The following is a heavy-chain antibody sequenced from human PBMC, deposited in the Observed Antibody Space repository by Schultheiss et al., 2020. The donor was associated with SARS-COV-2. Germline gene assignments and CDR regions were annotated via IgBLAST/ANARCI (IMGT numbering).Heavy chain of an antibody. V-gene: IGHV4-4*07. CDR1: GGSINNYY. D-gene: IGHD4-17*01. Sequence: SETLSLTCTVSGGSINNYYWTWIRQPAGKGLEWIGRISSRGNTKYNPSLTSRVTMSVDTSKNQFSLKVTSVTAADTAVYYCARADSGDYQYKYWGQGTLVTVSS. CDR2: ISSRGNT. CDR3: ARADSGDYQYKY. J-gene: IGHJ4*02.